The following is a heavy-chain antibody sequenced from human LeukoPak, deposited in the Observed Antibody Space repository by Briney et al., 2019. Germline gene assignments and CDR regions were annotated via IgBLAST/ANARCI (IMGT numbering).Heavy chain of an antibody. D-gene: IGHD2-21*02. CDR2: ISSESTNI. CDR1: GFNFNIYG. CDR3: SRDGSGSGDV. Sequence: RSLRLSCAASGFNFNIYGMNWVRQAPGKGLEWVSSISSESTNIYYTDSVKGRFTIARDNAKNSLYLQMNSLIPEDTAVYYCSRDGSGSGDVWGQGTLVTVSS. V-gene: IGHV3-21*01. J-gene: IGHJ4*02.